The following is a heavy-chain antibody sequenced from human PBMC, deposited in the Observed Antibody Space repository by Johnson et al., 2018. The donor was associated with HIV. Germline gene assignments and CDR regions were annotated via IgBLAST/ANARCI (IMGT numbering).Heavy chain of an antibody. Sequence: VQLVESGGGVVRPGGSLRLSCAASGFTFDDYGMSWVRQAPGKGLEWVSGITWNGGTTGYADSVKGRFTISRDNAKNSLYLQMNSLGAEDTALYYCAKTYSSGWYDAFDIWGQGTMVTVSS. D-gene: IGHD6-19*01. V-gene: IGHV3-20*04. CDR3: AKTYSSGWYDAFDI. J-gene: IGHJ3*02. CDR2: ITWNGGTT. CDR1: GFTFDDYG.